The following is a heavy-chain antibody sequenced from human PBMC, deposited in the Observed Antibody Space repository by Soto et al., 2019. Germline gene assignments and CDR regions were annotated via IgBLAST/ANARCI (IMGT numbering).Heavy chain of an antibody. D-gene: IGHD3-3*01. J-gene: IGHJ4*02. CDR1: GFTFSSYS. Sequence: HPGGSLRLSCAASGFTFSSYSMNWVRQAPGKGLEWISYITNGGTTIYYADSVKGRFTISRDNAKNSLYLHMNSLRDDDTAVYYCATPAVRFLEWTTDYWGQGTLVTVSS. CDR3: ATPAVRFLEWTTDY. CDR2: ITNGGTTI. V-gene: IGHV3-48*02.